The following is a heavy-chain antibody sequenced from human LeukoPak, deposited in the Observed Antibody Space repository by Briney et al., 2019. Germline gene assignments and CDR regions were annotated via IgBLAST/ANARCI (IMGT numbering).Heavy chain of an antibody. CDR3: ARDFHDYYDSSGYYWFDP. CDR1: GGSISSSSYY. J-gene: IGHJ5*02. CDR2: IYYSGST. D-gene: IGHD3-22*01. V-gene: IGHV4-39*07. Sequence: SETLSLTCTVSGGSISSSSYYWGWIRQPPGKGLEWIGSIYYSGSTYYNPSLKSRVTISVDTSKNQFSLKLSSVTAADTAVYYCARDFHDYYDSSGYYWFDPWGQGTLVTVSS.